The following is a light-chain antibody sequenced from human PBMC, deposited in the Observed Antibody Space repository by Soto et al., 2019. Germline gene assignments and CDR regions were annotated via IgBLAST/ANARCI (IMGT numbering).Light chain of an antibody. CDR2: GAS. V-gene: IGKV3-20*01. CDR1: QSVSSSY. J-gene: IGKJ1*01. CDR3: QQYCSSPRT. Sequence: EIVLTQSPGTLSLSPGERATLSCRASQSVSSSYLAWYQQKPGQAPRLLIYGASSRATGIPDRFSGSGSGTDFARTISRLEPEDFAVYYCQQYCSSPRTVDQGTKVDIK.